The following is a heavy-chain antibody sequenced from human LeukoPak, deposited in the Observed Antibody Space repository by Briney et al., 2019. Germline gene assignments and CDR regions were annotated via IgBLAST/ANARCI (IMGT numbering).Heavy chain of an antibody. Sequence: GGSLRLSCAASGFTFSSYSMNWVRQAPGKGLEWVSSISSSSSYIYYADSVKGRFTISRDNAKNSLYLQMNSLGAEDTAVYYCARDYGSSWANWFDPWGQGTLVTVSS. CDR1: GFTFSSYS. J-gene: IGHJ5*02. CDR2: ISSSSSYI. D-gene: IGHD6-13*01. CDR3: ARDYGSSWANWFDP. V-gene: IGHV3-21*01.